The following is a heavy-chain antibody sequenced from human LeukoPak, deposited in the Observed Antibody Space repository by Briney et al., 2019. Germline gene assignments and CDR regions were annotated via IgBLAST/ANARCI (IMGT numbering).Heavy chain of an antibody. J-gene: IGHJ4*02. Sequence: PGGSLRLSCAASGFTFSSSAMNRVRQAPGKGLEWVSAISISGDDTYYAESVKGRFTISRDYSKNTLYLRMNSLRAEDTAVYFCANPEWGTYLVGFDYWGQGTLVTVSS. D-gene: IGHD1-26*01. CDR1: GFTFSSSA. CDR3: ANPEWGTYLVGFDY. CDR2: ISISGDDT. V-gene: IGHV3-23*01.